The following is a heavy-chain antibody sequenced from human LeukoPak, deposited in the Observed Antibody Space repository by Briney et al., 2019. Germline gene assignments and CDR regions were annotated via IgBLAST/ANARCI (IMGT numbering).Heavy chain of an antibody. Sequence: PSETLSLTCTVPGGSISSYYWSWIRQPAGKGLEWIGRIYTSGSTNYNPSLKSRVTMSVDTSKNQFSLKLSSVTAADTAVYYCAREGLFRCSGGSCLYYFDYWGQGTLVTVSS. CDR2: IYTSGST. J-gene: IGHJ4*02. CDR3: AREGLFRCSGGSCLYYFDY. D-gene: IGHD2-15*01. CDR1: GGSISSYY. V-gene: IGHV4-4*07.